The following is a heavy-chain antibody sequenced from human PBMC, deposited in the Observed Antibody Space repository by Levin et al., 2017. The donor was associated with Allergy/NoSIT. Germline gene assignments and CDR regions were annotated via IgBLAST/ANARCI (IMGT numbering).Heavy chain of an antibody. CDR1: GFTFSSYA. CDR3: AKTAGTSYYYDTAGYAIFDF. D-gene: IGHD3-22*01. J-gene: IGHJ4*02. CDR2: ISDSGGST. V-gene: IGHV3-23*01. Sequence: GGSLRLSCAASGFTFSSYALSWVRQAPGKGLAWVSAISDSGGSTYYADSVEGRFTISRDNSKNTLYLQMNNLRAEDTAVYYCAKTAGTSYYYDTAGYAIFDFWGQGTLVTVSS.